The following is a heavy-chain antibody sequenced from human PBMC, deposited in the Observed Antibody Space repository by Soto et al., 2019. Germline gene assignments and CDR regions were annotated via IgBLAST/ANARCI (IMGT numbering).Heavy chain of an antibody. V-gene: IGHV3-48*02. D-gene: IGHD3-3*01. Sequence: EVQVVESGGALVQPGGPRRPSGEASEFTSGRNSRNWARQAPGKGLEWISYISSSSSTIYADSVKGRFTISRDNAKNSLYLQMNSLRDEDTAVYYCARVIWSGHLTSDLWGQGTLVTVSS. CDR1: EFTSGRNS. CDR2: ISSSSSTI. J-gene: IGHJ5*02. CDR3: ARVIWSGHLTSDL.